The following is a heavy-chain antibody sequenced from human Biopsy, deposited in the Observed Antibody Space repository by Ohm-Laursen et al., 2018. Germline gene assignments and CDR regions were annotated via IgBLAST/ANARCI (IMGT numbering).Heavy chain of an antibody. V-gene: IGHV3-74*01. CDR3: ARDNWLGY. CDR2: INGDGTNT. CDR1: GFTFSDYW. Sequence: SLRLSCAASGFTFSDYWMNWARQAPGRGLVWVSRINGDGTNTNYADSVKGRFTISRDNAKNTLYLQMNSLRAEDAAVYYCARDNWLGYWGQGILVTVSS. J-gene: IGHJ4*02. D-gene: IGHD6-19*01.